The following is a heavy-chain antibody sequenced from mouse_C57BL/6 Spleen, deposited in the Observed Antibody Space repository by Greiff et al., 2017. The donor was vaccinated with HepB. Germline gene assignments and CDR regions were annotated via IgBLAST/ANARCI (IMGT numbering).Heavy chain of an antibody. CDR3: ARSSGSSPHWYFDV. CDR2: IHPNSGST. V-gene: IGHV1-64*01. CDR1: GYTLTSYW. Sequence: VQLQQPGAELVKPGASVKLSCKASGYTLTSYWMHWVKQRPGQGLEWIGMIHPNSGSTNYNEKFKSKATLTVDKSSSTAYMQLSSLTSEDSAVYYCARSSGSSPHWYFDVWGTGTTVTVSS. D-gene: IGHD1-1*01. J-gene: IGHJ1*03.